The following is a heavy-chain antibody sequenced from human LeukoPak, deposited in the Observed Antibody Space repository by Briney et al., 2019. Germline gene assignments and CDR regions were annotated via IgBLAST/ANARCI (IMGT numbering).Heavy chain of an antibody. CDR2: INPSSGGT. CDR3: ARELGVAAAGPLDY. CDR1: GYTFTGYY. Sequence: ASVKVSCKASGYTFTGYYMHWVRQAPGQGLEWMGWINPSSGGTNYAHKFQDRVTMTRDTSINTAYMELSNLRSDDTAVYFCARELGVAAAGPLDYWGQGTLVTVSS. J-gene: IGHJ4*02. V-gene: IGHV1-2*02. D-gene: IGHD6-13*01.